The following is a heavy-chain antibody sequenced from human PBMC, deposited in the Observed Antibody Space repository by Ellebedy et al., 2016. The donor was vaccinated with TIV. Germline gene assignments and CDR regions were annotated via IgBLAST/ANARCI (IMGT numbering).Heavy chain of an antibody. J-gene: IGHJ3*01. V-gene: IGHV3-13*01. CDR1: GFTFSRHD. CDR3: LRSGLVAAAGNNGAFDV. CDR2: IGTVGDT. D-gene: IGHD6-25*01. Sequence: GESLKISXAASGFTFSRHDMHWVRQAPGKGLEWVSGIGTVGDTYYPGSVKGRFLISRDNAKNSLYLQVDSLRAGDTAVYYCLRSGLVAAAGNNGAFDVWGQGTTVTVSS.